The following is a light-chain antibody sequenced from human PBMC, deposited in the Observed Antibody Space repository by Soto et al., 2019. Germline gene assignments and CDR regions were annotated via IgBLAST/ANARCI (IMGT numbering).Light chain of an antibody. CDR3: QQYNNWPPMYT. Sequence: EIVLTQSPGTLSLSPGDRATLSCRASQSVSSYLAWYQQRRGQAPRLLIYHTFTRATGVPARFSGSGSGTEFTLTISSLQSEDFAIYYCQQYNNWPPMYTFGQGTKLEIK. V-gene: IGKV3-15*01. J-gene: IGKJ2*01. CDR2: HTF. CDR1: QSVSSY.